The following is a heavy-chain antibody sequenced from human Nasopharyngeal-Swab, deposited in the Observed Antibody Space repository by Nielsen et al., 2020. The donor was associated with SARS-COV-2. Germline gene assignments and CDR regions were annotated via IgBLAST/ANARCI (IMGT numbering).Heavy chain of an antibody. J-gene: IGHJ6*04. CDR1: GGSISSSYW. CDR3: ARHFRGGDV. V-gene: IGHV4-4*02. D-gene: IGHD3-10*01. Sequence: SETLSLTCAVSGGSISSSYWWTWVRQAPGKGLQWIAEIYHSGDTNYNPSLKSRATISVDRSKNQFSLRLSSVTAADTAVYYCARHFRGGDVWGNGTTVTVSS. CDR2: IYHSGDT.